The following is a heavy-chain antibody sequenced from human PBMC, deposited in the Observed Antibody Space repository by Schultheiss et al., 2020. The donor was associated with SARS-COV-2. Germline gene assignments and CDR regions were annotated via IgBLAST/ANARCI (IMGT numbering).Heavy chain of an antibody. J-gene: IGHJ5*02. D-gene: IGHD6-19*01. Sequence: SVKVSCKASGGTFSSYAISWVRQAPGQGLEWMGRIIPILGIANYAQKFQGRVTITADKSTSTAYMELSSLRSEDTAVYYCARVLGDSSGWYSRGGWFDPWGQGTLVTVSS. CDR2: IIPILGIA. CDR3: ARVLGDSSGWYSRGGWFDP. V-gene: IGHV1-69*04. CDR1: GGTFSSYA.